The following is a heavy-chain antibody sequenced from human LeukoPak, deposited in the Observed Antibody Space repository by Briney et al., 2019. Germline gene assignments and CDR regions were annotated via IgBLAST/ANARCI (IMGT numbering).Heavy chain of an antibody. CDR1: ADSVSRSDSY. D-gene: IGHD3-3*01. Sequence: SETLSLTCSVSADSVSRSDSYWDWIRQPPGKGLEWIGTIYYSGRTYYSPSLKSRVTLSVDTSSNQFSLNLSSVTAADTAVYYCARARYDFWSGSGFDPWGQGTLVTVSS. CDR3: ARARYDFWSGSGFDP. J-gene: IGHJ5*02. V-gene: IGHV4-39*01. CDR2: IYYSGRT.